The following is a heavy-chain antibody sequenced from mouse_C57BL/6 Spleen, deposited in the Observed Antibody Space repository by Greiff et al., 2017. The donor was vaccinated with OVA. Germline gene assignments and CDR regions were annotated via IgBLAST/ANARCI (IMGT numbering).Heavy chain of an antibody. CDR1: GFNIKNTY. CDR3: ARGARVVATPFDY. V-gene: IGHV14-3*01. J-gene: IGHJ2*01. D-gene: IGHD1-1*01. Sequence: VHVKQSVAELVRPGASVKLSCTASGFNIKNTYMHWVKQRPEQGLEWIGRIDPANGNTKYAPKFQGKATITADTSSNTAYLQRSSLTSEDTAIYYCARGARVVATPFDYWGQGTTLTVSS. CDR2: IDPANGNT.